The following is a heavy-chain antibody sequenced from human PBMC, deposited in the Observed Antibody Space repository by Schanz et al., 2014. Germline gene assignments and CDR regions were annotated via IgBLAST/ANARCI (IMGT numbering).Heavy chain of an antibody. D-gene: IGHD2-2*02. J-gene: IGHJ6*03. CDR1: GGTFSTYP. CDR3: ARTYCSSTSCYTGYYYMDV. Sequence: QVQLVQSGAEVKKPGSSMKVSCKASGGTFSTYPINWLRQAPGQGLEWMGRIIPIHGIANYAQNFQGRVTITADKSTSTAYMELTSLRSEDTAVYYCARTYCSSTSCYTGYYYMDVWGKGTTVTVSS. V-gene: IGHV1-69*02. CDR2: IIPIHGIA.